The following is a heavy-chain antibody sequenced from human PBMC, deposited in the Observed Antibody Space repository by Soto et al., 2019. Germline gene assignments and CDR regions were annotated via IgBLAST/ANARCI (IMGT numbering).Heavy chain of an antibody. Sequence: GGSLRLSCAASGFTFSSSAMTWVRQAPGKGLEWVSAITGRGGRTYYADSVKGRFTISRDNSENTLVLQMDSLRAEDTAVYYCAKDFMSGGSNYYYYYMDVWGKGTTVTVSS. CDR2: ITGRGGRT. CDR3: AKDFMSGGSNYYYYYMDV. J-gene: IGHJ6*03. D-gene: IGHD3-16*01. CDR1: GFTFSSSA. V-gene: IGHV3-23*01.